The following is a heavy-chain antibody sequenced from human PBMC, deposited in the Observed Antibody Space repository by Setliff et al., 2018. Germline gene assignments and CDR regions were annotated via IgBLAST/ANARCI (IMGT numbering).Heavy chain of an antibody. D-gene: IGHD1-26*01. CDR1: GYSFTSND. V-gene: IGHV1-8*03. Sequence: GASVKVSCKASGYSFTSNDINWVRQATGQGPEWMGWLNPSSGNTGYAPKFQGRVTITRSTSLSTAYMELSSLRSEDTAIYYCARAHSGSDFHDPFDILGQGTMVTVSS. CDR3: ARAHSGSDFHDPFDI. J-gene: IGHJ3*02. CDR2: LNPSSGNT.